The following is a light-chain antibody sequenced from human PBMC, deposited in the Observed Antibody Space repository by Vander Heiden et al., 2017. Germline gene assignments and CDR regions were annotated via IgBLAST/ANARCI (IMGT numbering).Light chain of an antibody. CDR2: GNA. CDR1: SSNIGAGYD. CDR3: QSYDSSLSSVV. V-gene: IGLV1-40*01. Sequence: QSVLTQPPSVSGAPGQRVTISCTGGSSNIGAGYDVHWYQQLPGTAPKLPIYGNANRPSGVPDRFSGSKSGTSASLAITRLQAEDEADYYCQSYDSSLSSVVFAGGTKLTVL. J-gene: IGLJ2*01.